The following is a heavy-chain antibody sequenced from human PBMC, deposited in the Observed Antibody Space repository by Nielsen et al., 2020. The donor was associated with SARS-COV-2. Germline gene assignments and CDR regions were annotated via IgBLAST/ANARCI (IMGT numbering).Heavy chain of an antibody. CDR1: GFTFDDYG. D-gene: IGHD3-10*01. V-gene: IGHV3-11*03. J-gene: IGHJ3*02. Sequence: GESLKISCAASGFTFDDYGMSWVRQAPGKGLEWVSYISDSSSYTNYAESVKGRFTISRDNAKNSLYLQMNSLRAEDTALYHCATSPGEVMGDSAFDIWGQGTMVTDSS. CDR3: ATSPGEVMGDSAFDI. CDR2: ISDSSSYT.